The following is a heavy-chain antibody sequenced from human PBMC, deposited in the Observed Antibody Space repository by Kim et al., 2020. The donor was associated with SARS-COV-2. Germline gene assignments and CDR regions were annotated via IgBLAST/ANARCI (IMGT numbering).Heavy chain of an antibody. V-gene: IGHV3-23*01. J-gene: IGHJ5*01. Sequence: GGSLRLSCATSGFTFSSYTMAWVRQAPGKGLEWVSTIGGSGGVPYYADSVKGRFTISRDNSKNTLYLQMSSLRVEDTAVYYCAKFGSHFYDSSAYYFDN. D-gene: IGHD3-22*01. CDR2: IGGSGGVP. CDR3: AKFGSHFYDSSAYYFDN. CDR1: GFTFSSYT.